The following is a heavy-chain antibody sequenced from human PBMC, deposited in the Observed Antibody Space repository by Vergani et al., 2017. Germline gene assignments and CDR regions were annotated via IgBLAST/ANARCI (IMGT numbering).Heavy chain of an antibody. Sequence: QVQLVQSGAEVKKPGASVKVSCTASGYTFTSYGISWVRQAPGQGLEWMGWISAYNGNTNYAQKLQGRVTMTTDTSTSTAYMELRSLRSDDTAVYYCARVVDYDFWSGLNYYYYYYMDVWGKGTTVTVSS. CDR1: GYTFTSYG. CDR2: ISAYNGNT. J-gene: IGHJ6*03. CDR3: ARVVDYDFWSGLNYYYYYYMDV. V-gene: IGHV1-18*01. D-gene: IGHD3-3*01.